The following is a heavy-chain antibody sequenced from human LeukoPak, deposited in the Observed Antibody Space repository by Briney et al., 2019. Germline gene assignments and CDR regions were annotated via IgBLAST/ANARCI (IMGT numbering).Heavy chain of an antibody. J-gene: IGHJ3*02. CDR3: ARELGGIDAFDI. CDR2: IYHSGST. V-gene: IGHV4-30-2*01. Sequence: SQTLSLTCAVSGGSISSGGYSWSWIRQPPGKGLEWIGYIYHSGSTYYNPSLKSRVTISVDTSKNQFSLKLSSVTAADTAVYYCARELGGIDAFDIWGQGTMVTVSS. D-gene: IGHD1-26*01. CDR1: GGSISSGGYS.